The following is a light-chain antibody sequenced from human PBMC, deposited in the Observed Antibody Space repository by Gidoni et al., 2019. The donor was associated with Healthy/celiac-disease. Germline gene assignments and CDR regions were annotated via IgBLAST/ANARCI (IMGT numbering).Light chain of an antibody. J-gene: IGKJ2*01. Sequence: EIVLSQSPGTLSLSPGERATLSCRASQSVSSSYLAWYQQKPGQAPRLLIYGASSRATGIPDRFSGSGSGTDFTLTISRLEPEDFAVYYCQRYGSSPRYTFXQXTKLXIK. V-gene: IGKV3-20*01. CDR2: GAS. CDR3: QRYGSSPRYT. CDR1: QSVSSSY.